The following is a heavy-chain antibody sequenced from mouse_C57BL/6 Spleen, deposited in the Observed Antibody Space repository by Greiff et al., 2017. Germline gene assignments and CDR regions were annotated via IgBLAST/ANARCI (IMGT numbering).Heavy chain of an antibody. CDR2: IYPGDGDA. V-gene: IGHV1-82*01. J-gene: IGHJ3*01. D-gene: IGHD2-4*01. CDR3: ASYDYSRFAY. CDR1: GYAFSSSW. Sequence: QVQLKQSGPELVKPGASVKISCKASGYAFSSSWLNWVKQRPGKGLEWIGRIYPGDGDANYNGKFKGKATLTADKSSSTAYMQLSSLTSEDSAVYFCASYDYSRFAYWGQGTLVTVSA.